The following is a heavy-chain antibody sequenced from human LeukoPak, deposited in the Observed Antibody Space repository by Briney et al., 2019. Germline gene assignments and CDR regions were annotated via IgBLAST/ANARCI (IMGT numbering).Heavy chain of an antibody. J-gene: IGHJ4*02. V-gene: IGHV1-2*02. D-gene: IGHD3-22*01. CDR3: ARDTYYYDSSGYYYFDY. CDR2: INPNSGGT. CDR1: GYTFTAYY. Sequence: GASVKVSCKASGYTFTAYYIHWVRQAPGQGLEWMGWINPNSGGTNYAQKFQGRVTMTRDTSISTAYMELSRLRSDDTAVYYCARDTYYYDSSGYYYFDYWGQGTLVTVSS.